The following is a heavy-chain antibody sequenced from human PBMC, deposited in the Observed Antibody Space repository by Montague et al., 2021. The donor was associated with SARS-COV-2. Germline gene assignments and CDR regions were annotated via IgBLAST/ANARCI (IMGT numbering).Heavy chain of an antibody. V-gene: IGHV4-34*01. CDR1: GGSFSGYC. D-gene: IGHD2-15*01. Sequence: SETLSLTCAVYGGSFSGYCWSWIRQPPGKGLEWIGEINHSGSTNYNPSLKSRVTISVDTSKNQFSLKPSSGTAADTAVYYWTRGSGCSGGSCYSEWDPYNDGGIDVWGQGTTVTVSS. CDR3: TRGSGCSGGSCYSEWDPYNDGGIDV. CDR2: INHSGST. J-gene: IGHJ6*02.